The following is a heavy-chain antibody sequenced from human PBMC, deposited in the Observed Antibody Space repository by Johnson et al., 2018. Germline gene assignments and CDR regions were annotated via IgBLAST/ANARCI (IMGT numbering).Heavy chain of an antibody. CDR2: IWYDGCNK. CDR1: GFSFSSYG. V-gene: IGHV3-33*01. Sequence: QVQLVQSGGGVVQPGRSLRLSCAASGFSFSSYGMHWVRQAPGKGLEWVAVIWYDGCNKYYADSVKGRFTISRDNSKNTLYLQMNSLRAEDTAVYYCARGDGSYCCNGMDVWGQGNTVTVSS. D-gene: IGHD1-26*01. J-gene: IGHJ6*02. CDR3: ARGDGSYCCNGMDV.